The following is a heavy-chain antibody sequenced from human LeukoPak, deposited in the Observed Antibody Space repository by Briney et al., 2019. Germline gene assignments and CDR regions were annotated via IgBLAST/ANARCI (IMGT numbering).Heavy chain of an antibody. J-gene: IGHJ4*02. CDR2: IYYSGST. D-gene: IGHD2-8*01. CDR1: GGSISSYY. CDR3: ARGVLMVYAIDY. V-gene: IGHV4-59*06. Sequence: SETLSLTCTVSGGSISSYYWSWIRQHPGKGLEWIGYIYYSGSTYYNPSLKSRVTISVDTSKNQFSLKLSSVTAADTAVYYCARGVLMVYAIDYWGQGTLVTVSS.